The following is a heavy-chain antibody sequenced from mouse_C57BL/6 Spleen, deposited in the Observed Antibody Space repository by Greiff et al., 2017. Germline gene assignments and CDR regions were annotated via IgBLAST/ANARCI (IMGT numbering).Heavy chain of an antibody. CDR1: GYTFTSYW. J-gene: IGHJ2*01. CDR3: ARSGTTVSYFDY. CDR2: IHPNSGST. Sequence: QVQLQQPGAELVKPGASVKLSCKASGYTFTSYWMHWVKQRPGQGLEWIGMIHPNSGSTNYTEKFKSKATLPVAKSSSPAYMQLSSLTSEDSAVYYCARSGTTVSYFDYWGQGTTLTVSS. V-gene: IGHV1-64*01. D-gene: IGHD1-1*01.